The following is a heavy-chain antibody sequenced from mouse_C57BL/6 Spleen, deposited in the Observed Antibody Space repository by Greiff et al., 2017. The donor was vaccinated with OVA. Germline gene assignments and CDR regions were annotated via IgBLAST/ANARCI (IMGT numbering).Heavy chain of an antibody. CDR3: AGGDYDGFDY. V-gene: IGHV5-17*01. J-gene: IGHJ2*01. Sequence: VQLVESGGGLVKPGGSLKLSCAASGFTFSDYGMHWVRQAPEKGLEWVAYISSGSSTIYYADTVKGRFTISRDNAKNTLFLQMTSLRSEDTAMYYCAGGDYDGFDYWGQGTTLTVSS. CDR1: GFTFSDYG. D-gene: IGHD2-4*01. CDR2: ISSGSSTI.